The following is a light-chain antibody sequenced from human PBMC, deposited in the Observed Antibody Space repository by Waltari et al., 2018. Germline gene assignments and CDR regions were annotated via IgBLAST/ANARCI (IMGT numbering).Light chain of an antibody. CDR2: GKN. CDR1: SLRSYY. V-gene: IGLV3-19*01. CDR3: NSRDSSGNPHVV. Sequence: SSELTQDPAVSVALGQTVRITCQGDSLRSYYASWYQQKPGQAPVLVIYGKNNRPTGNPDRFSGSSSGNTASLAIPGAQAEDEADYYCNSRDSSGNPHVVFGGGTKLTVL. J-gene: IGLJ2*01.